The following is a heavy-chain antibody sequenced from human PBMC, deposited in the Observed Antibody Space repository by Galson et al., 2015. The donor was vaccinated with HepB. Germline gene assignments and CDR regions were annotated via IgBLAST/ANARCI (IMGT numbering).Heavy chain of an antibody. V-gene: IGHV2-5*02. J-gene: IGHJ5*02. Sequence: PALVKPTQTLTLTCTFSGFSLSASGVAVGWIRQPPGKALEWLGTIYWDDDRRYSPSLKSRLTITKDTSKNQVVLTLTNMDPVDTATYYCAHGLYYNILTGFYKESDFFDPWGQGTLVTVSS. CDR3: AHGLYYNILTGFYKESDFFDP. D-gene: IGHD3-9*01. CDR2: IYWDDDR. CDR1: GFSLSASGVA.